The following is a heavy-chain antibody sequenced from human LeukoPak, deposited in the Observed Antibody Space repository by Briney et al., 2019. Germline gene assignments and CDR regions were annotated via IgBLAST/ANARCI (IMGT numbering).Heavy chain of an antibody. V-gene: IGHV5-51*01. Sequence: GESQKISCKGSGYSFTSYWIGWVRQMPGKGLEWMGIIYPGDSDTRYSPSFQGQVTISADKSISTAYLQWSSLKASDTAMYYCARHGRYYCSSTSCYFDYWGQGTLVTVSS. CDR3: ARHGRYYCSSTSCYFDY. J-gene: IGHJ4*02. CDR1: GYSFTSYW. CDR2: IYPGDSDT. D-gene: IGHD2-2*01.